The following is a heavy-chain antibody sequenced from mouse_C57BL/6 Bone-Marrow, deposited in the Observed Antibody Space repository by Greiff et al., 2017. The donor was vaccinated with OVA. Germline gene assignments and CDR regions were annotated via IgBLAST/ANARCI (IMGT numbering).Heavy chain of an antibody. CDR2: IYPRSGNT. CDR3: ASLLRSRAY. D-gene: IGHD1-1*01. J-gene: IGHJ3*01. CDR1: GYTFTSYG. Sequence: VQLKESGAELARPGASVKLSCKASGYTFTSYGISWVKQRTGQGLEWIGEIYPRSGNTYYNEKFKGKATLTADKSSSTAYMELRSLTSEDSAVYFCASLLRSRAYWGQGTLVTVSA. V-gene: IGHV1-81*01.